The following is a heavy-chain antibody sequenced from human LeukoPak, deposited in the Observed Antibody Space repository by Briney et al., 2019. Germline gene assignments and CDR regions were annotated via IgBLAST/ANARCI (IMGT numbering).Heavy chain of an antibody. J-gene: IGHJ6*02. Sequence: PGGSLRLSCAASGFTFSSHWIHWVRQVPGKGLVWVSSINSDGSTTKYADSVKGRFTISRDNAKNTLYLQMNSLRAEDTAVYYCASGIAAAYYYYYGMDVWGQGTTVTVSS. CDR3: ASGIAAAYYYYYGMDV. V-gene: IGHV3-74*03. CDR2: INSDGSTT. CDR1: GFTFSSHW. D-gene: IGHD6-13*01.